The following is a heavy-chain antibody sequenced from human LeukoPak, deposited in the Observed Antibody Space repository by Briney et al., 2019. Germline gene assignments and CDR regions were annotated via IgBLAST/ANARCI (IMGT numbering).Heavy chain of an antibody. D-gene: IGHD6-19*01. CDR1: GGSFSDYS. CDR3: ARGGVALAVRRVTPFDY. V-gene: IGHV4-34*01. J-gene: IGHJ4*02. CDR2: INLRGST. Sequence: TSETLSLTCAVYGGSFSDYSWSWIRQPPGKGLEWIGEINLRGSTNYNPSLKSRITILVDTSKNQFSLNLKSMTAADTAVYFCARGGVALAVRRVTPFDYWGPGTLVTVSS.